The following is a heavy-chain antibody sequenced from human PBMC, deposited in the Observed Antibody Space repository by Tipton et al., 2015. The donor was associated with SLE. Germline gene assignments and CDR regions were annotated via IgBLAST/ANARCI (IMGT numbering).Heavy chain of an antibody. CDR3: AREVGYSSSSHAFDI. CDR1: GGSVSSGSYY. Sequence: TLSLTCTVSGGSVSSGSYYWSWIRQPPGKGLEWIGYIYYSGSTNYNPSLKSRVTISVDTSKNQFSLKLSSVTAADTAVYYCAREVGYSSSSHAFDIWGQGTMVTVSS. V-gene: IGHV4-61*01. J-gene: IGHJ3*02. CDR2: IYYSGST. D-gene: IGHD6-13*01.